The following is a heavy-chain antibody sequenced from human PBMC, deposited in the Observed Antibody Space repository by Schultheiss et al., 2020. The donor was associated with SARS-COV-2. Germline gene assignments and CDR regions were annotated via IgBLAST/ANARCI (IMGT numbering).Heavy chain of an antibody. J-gene: IGHJ6*02. CDR1: GFTFSTYW. Sequence: GGSLRLSCATSGFTFSTYWMHWVRQAPGKGLEWVSRINGDGTRTDYADSAKGRFTISRDNSENTLYLQMNSLRADDTAVYYCARDPGAPNGMDVWGQGTTVTVSS. D-gene: IGHD3-10*01. V-gene: IGHV3-74*01. CDR2: INGDGTRT. CDR3: ARDPGAPNGMDV.